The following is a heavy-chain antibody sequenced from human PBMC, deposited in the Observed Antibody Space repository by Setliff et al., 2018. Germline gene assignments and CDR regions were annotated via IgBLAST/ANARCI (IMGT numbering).Heavy chain of an antibody. J-gene: IGHJ3*02. V-gene: IGHV1-2*06. D-gene: IGHD3-16*01. CDR2: INPSSGAT. Sequence: GASVKVSCKASGYTFTGYYMYWVRQAPGQGLEWMGRINPSSGATIYAQKFQGRVTMTSDTYISTAYMELGRLRSDDTAVYFCARDGGGDSDAFDIWGQGTMVTVSS. CDR3: ARDGGGDSDAFDI. CDR1: GYTFTGYY.